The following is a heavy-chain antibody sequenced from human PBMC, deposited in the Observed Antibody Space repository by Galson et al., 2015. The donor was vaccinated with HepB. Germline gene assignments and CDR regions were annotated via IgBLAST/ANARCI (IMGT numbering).Heavy chain of an antibody. CDR3: TTVGDDYGDYFDY. Sequence: SLRLSCAASGFTFSSYAMSWVRQAPGKGLEWVGRIKSKTDGGTTDYAAPVKDRFTISRDDSKTTLYLQMSSLKTEDTAVYYCTTVGDDYGDYFDYWGQGTLVAVSS. CDR1: GFTFSSYA. V-gene: IGHV3-15*01. J-gene: IGHJ4*02. D-gene: IGHD4-17*01. CDR2: IKSKTDGGTT.